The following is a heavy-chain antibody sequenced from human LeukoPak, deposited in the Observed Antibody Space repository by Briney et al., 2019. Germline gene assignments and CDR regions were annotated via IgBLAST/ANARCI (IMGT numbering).Heavy chain of an antibody. D-gene: IGHD6-19*01. CDR3: ARVGPIEVAGTHPDYYYYYMDV. CDR2: IDSSGIDT. V-gene: IGHV3-74*01. CDR1: GFSFSSYW. Sequence: GGSLRLSCTASGFSFSSYWMHWVRQAPGKGLVWVSRIDSSGIDTTYADSAKGRFTISRDNAKNTLYLQMNNLGAEDTAVYYCARVGPIEVAGTHPDYYYYYMDVWGKGTTVTISS. J-gene: IGHJ6*03.